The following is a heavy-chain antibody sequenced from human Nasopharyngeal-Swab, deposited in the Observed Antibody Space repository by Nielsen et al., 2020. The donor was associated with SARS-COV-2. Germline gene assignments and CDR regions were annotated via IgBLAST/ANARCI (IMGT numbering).Heavy chain of an antibody. CDR1: GFIFGAYP. Sequence: GGSLRLSCAASGFIFGAYPMSWVRQAPGKGLEWVSAISGSGGSTYYADSVKGRFTISRDNSKNTLYLQMNSLRAEDTAVYYCARDLGGGYCTTTNCPGSWGQGTLVTVSS. J-gene: IGHJ1*01. D-gene: IGHD2-2*01. CDR2: ISGSGGST. CDR3: ARDLGGGYCTTTNCPGS. V-gene: IGHV3-23*01.